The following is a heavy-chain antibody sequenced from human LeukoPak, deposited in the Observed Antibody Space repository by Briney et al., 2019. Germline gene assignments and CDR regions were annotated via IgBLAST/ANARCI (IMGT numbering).Heavy chain of an antibody. V-gene: IGHV3-33*01. CDR3: ARDIVVVPAARYYYYYGMDV. CDR1: GFKFKTYG. D-gene: IGHD2-2*01. CDR2: IWYDGSNK. J-gene: IGHJ6*02. Sequence: GGSLRLSCAASGFKFKTYGMHWVRQAPGKGLEWVAVIWYDGSNKYYADSVKGRFTISRDNSKNTLYLQMNSLRAEDTAVYYCARDIVVVPAARYYYYYGMDVWGQGTTVTVSS.